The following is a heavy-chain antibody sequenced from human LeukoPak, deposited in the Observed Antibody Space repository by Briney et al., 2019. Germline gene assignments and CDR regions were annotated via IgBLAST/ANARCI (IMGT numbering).Heavy chain of an antibody. CDR2: IKSDGSET. CDR3: ASDRVQYGLDV. Sequence: GGSLRLSCAAPGFTFSSYWMHWVRQAPGKGLVWVSRIKSDGSETNYADSVKGRFTISRDNAKNTLNLQMNSLRAEDTAVYYCASDRVQYGLDVWGQGTTVSVSS. V-gene: IGHV3-74*01. J-gene: IGHJ6*02. CDR1: GFTFSSYW.